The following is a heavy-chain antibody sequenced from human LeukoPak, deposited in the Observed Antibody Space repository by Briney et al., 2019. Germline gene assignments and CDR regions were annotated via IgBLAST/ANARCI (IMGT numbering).Heavy chain of an antibody. J-gene: IGHJ4*02. CDR2: IKADGSEK. CDR1: GFTFSSYW. CDR3: AIDFWSGYTDY. Sequence: PGGSLRLSCAASGFTFSSYWMSWVRQAPGKGLEWVANIKADGSEKFYVDSVRGRFTISRDNAKNSLYLQMNSLRVEDTAVYYCAIDFWSGYTDYWGEGTLVTVSS. V-gene: IGHV3-7*01. D-gene: IGHD3-3*01.